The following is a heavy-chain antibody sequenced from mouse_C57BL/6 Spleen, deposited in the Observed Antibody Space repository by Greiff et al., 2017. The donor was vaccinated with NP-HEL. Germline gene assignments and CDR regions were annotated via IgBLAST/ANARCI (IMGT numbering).Heavy chain of an antibody. CDR1: GYTFTSYW. J-gene: IGHJ3*01. CDR2: INPSNGGT. D-gene: IGHD4-1*01. CDR3: ARGGWDVDWFAY. Sequence: QVQLQQPGTELVKPGASVKLSCKASGYTFTSYWMHWVKQRPGQGLEWIGNINPSNGGTNYNEKFKSKATLTVDKSSSTAYMQLSSLTSEDSAVYDCARGGWDVDWFAYWGQGTLVTVSA. V-gene: IGHV1-53*01.